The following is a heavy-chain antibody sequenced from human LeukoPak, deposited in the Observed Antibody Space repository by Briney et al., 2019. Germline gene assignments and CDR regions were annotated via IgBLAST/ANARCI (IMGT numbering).Heavy chain of an antibody. V-gene: IGHV3-30*02. Sequence: PGGSLRLSCAASGFTFSSYGMHWVRQAPGKGLEWVAFIRYDGSNKYYADSVKGRFTISRDNSKNTLYLQMNSLRAEDTAVYYCAKDSGTYYDFWSGYYTFDYWGQGTLVTVSS. CDR1: GFTFSSYG. CDR2: IRYDGSNK. CDR3: AKDSGTYYDFWSGYYTFDY. D-gene: IGHD3-3*01. J-gene: IGHJ4*02.